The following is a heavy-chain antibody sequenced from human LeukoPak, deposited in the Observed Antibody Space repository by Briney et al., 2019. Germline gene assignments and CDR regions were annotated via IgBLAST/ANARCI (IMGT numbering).Heavy chain of an antibody. J-gene: IGHJ4*02. D-gene: IGHD3-10*01. CDR1: GYTFTSYA. CDR3: ARIKLNYYGSGSDLDY. Sequence: ASVKVSCKASGYTFTSYAMHWVRQAPGQRLEWMGWINAGNGNTKYSQKFQGRVTITRDTSASTAYMELSSLRSEDTAVYYCARIKLNYYGSGSDLDYWGQGTLVTVSS. V-gene: IGHV1-3*01. CDR2: INAGNGNT.